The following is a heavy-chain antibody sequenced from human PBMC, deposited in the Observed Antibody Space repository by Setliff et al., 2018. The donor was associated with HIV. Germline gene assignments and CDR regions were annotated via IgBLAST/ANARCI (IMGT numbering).Heavy chain of an antibody. V-gene: IGHV1-46*01. D-gene: IGHD3-10*01. Sequence: ASVKVSCKASGYTFTSYYMHWVRQAPGRGLEWMGIINPSGGGTSNAQKFQGRITLPRDTSTNTVYMELGSLRSEDTAVYYCARGGSPWVRGVKEGYFDYWGQGTLVTVSS. CDR3: ARGGSPWVRGVKEGYFDY. J-gene: IGHJ4*02. CDR1: GYTFTSYY. CDR2: INPSGGGT.